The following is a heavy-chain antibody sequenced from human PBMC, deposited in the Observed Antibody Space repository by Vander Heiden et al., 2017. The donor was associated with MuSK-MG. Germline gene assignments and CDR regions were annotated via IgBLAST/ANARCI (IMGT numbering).Heavy chain of an antibody. CDR2: IIHSGNT. V-gene: IGHV4-34*01. Sequence: QVQLQQWGAGLLKPSETLSLTCAVSGGSFRGHYWGWIRQSPGRGLEWIGEIIHSGNTNYNPSLKSRVTISIDTSKNQFSLKMASVTAADTAVYYCVRGTVDTLGAEYFQYWGQGTLVTVSS. CDR1: GGSFRGHY. J-gene: IGHJ1*01. D-gene: IGHD3-9*01. CDR3: VRGTVDTLGAEYFQY.